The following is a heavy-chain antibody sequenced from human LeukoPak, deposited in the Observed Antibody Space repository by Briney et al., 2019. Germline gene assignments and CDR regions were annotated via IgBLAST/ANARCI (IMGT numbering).Heavy chain of an antibody. V-gene: IGHV3-23*01. CDR3: AKDRKEGDSSGYSVILSY. CDR2: VSDSGVNT. Sequence: GGSLRLSCEASGFSFSGYAMSWVRQAPGKGLDWVSGVSDSGVNTYYADSVKGRFTISRDNSKNTLYLQMNSLRAEDTAVYYCAKDRKEGDSSGYSVILSYWGQGTLVTVSS. D-gene: IGHD3-22*01. J-gene: IGHJ4*02. CDR1: GFSFSGYA.